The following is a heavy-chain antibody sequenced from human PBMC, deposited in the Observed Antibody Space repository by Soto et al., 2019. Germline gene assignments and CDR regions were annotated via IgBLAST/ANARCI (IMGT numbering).Heavy chain of an antibody. Sequence: GGSLRLSCAASGFSFSHYWMHWVRQAPGKGLEWVSGISWNSNTIAYADSVKGRFTISRDNAKNSLYLQMNSLRAEDTAFYYCAKDTGPNWGQGTLVTVSS. V-gene: IGHV3-9*01. CDR2: ISWNSNTI. CDR1: GFSFSHYW. CDR3: AKDTGPN. J-gene: IGHJ4*02.